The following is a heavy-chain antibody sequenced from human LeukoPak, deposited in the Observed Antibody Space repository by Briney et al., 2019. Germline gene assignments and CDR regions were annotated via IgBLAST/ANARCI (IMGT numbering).Heavy chain of an antibody. J-gene: IGHJ5*02. Sequence: PGGSLRLSCAASGFTFSSYGMHWVRQAPGKGLEWVAFIRYDGSNKYYADSVKGRFTISRDNSKNTLYLQMDSLRAEDTAVYYCAKDGYCSGGSCGNWFDPWGQGTLVTVSS. CDR1: GFTFSSYG. V-gene: IGHV3-30*02. D-gene: IGHD2-15*01. CDR2: IRYDGSNK. CDR3: AKDGYCSGGSCGNWFDP.